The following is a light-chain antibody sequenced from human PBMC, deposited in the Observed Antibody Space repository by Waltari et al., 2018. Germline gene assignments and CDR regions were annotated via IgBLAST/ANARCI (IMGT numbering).Light chain of an antibody. J-gene: IGKJ2*01. V-gene: IGKV1-5*03. CDR2: KAS. Sequence: DIQMTQSPSTLSASVGDRVTITCRASQSISSWLAWYQQKPGKAPKLLIYKASTLESGVPSRCSGSGSGTEFTLTISSLQPDDFATYSCQQYNNYPYTFGQGTRLEIK. CDR3: QQYNNYPYT. CDR1: QSISSW.